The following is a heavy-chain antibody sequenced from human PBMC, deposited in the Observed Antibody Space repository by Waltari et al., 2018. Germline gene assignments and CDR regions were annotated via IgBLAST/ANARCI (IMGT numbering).Heavy chain of an antibody. CDR3: ARRPRGYCSGGSCYGYFYYMDV. V-gene: IGHV1-8*01. Sequence: QVQLVQSGAEVKKPGASVKVSCKASGYTFTSYDINWVRQATGQGLEGMGWMNPNSGNTGYAQKFQGRVTMTRTTSIVIVYMELSSLRSEYKAVYYGARRPRGYCSGGSCYGYFYYMDVWGKGTTVTVSS. D-gene: IGHD2-15*01. CDR2: MNPNSGNT. J-gene: IGHJ6*03. CDR1: GYTFTSYD.